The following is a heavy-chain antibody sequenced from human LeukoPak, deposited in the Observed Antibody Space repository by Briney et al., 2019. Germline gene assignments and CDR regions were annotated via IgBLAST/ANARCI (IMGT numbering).Heavy chain of an antibody. CDR2: IYTSGST. CDR3: ARDSCSSTSCSPAWFDP. V-gene: IGHV4-4*07. Sequence: KPSETLSLTCTVSGGSISSYYWSWIRQPAGKGLEWIGRIYTSGSTNYNPSLKSRVTMSVDTSKNQFSLKLSSVTAADTAVYYCARDSCSSTSCSPAWFDPWGQGTLVTVSS. CDR1: GGSISSYY. D-gene: IGHD2-2*01. J-gene: IGHJ5*02.